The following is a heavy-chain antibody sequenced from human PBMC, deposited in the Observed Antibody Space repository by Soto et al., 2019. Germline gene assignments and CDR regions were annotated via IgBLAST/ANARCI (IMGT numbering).Heavy chain of an antibody. D-gene: IGHD2-21*01. V-gene: IGHV4-59*01. CDR1: RGSIGSYY. CDR2: IYYSGST. J-gene: IGHJ6*02. Sequence: SETLSLTCTVSRGSIGSYYWNWIRQPPGKGPEWIGYIYYSGSTNYSPSLKSRVTISVDTSKNQFSLRLSSVKGAEPAVYYCARSVEGGGGELSYYGIGVWGQGTTVTVSS. CDR3: ARSVEGGGGELSYYGIGV.